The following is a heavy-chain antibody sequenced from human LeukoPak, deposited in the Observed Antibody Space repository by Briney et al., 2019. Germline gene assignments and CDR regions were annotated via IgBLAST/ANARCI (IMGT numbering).Heavy chain of an antibody. V-gene: IGHV3-21*01. CDR1: GFTFSSYR. CDR3: VRDGWFDY. Sequence: GGSLRLSCAASGFTFSSYRVNWVRQAPGKGLEWVSFIGSSNSYIYYADSVTGRFLISRDDAKNSLFLQMNSLRTEDTAVYYCVRDGWFDYWGQGTLVTVSS. CDR2: IGSSNSYI. J-gene: IGHJ4*02. D-gene: IGHD6-19*01.